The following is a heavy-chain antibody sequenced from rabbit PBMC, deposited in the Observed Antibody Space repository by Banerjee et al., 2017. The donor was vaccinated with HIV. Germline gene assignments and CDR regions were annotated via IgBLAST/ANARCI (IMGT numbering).Heavy chain of an antibody. D-gene: IGHD8-1*01. CDR2: IYSGSSSGT. V-gene: IGHV1S45*01. CDR1: GIDFSSYYY. J-gene: IGHJ6*01. Sequence: QEQLVESGGGLVQPEGSLTLTCTASGIDFSSYYYMCWVRQTPGKGLEWIACIYSGSSSGTYYASWAKGRFTISKSSSTTVTLQMTSLTAADTATYFCARGADGTYWIGYYGIDLWGPGTLVTVS. CDR3: ARGADGTYWIGYYGIDL.